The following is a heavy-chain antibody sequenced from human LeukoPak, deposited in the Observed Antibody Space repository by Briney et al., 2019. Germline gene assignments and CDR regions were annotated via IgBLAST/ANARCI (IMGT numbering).Heavy chain of an antibody. V-gene: IGHV3-53*01. J-gene: IGHJ6*02. CDR2: VYSGDDT. Sequence: GGSLRLSCAASGFAVSSNYMSWGRQAPGKGLECVSLVYSGDDTFYADAVKGRFTISRDNSKTTLYLQMNSLRAEATAVYYCARWAAAGRAGFYGMDVWGQGTTVTVSS. CDR3: ARWAAAGRAGFYGMDV. CDR1: GFAVSSNY. D-gene: IGHD6-13*01.